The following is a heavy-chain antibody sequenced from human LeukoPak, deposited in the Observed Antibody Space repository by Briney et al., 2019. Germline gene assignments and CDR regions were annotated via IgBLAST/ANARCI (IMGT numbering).Heavy chain of an antibody. CDR3: ARDQGVGATYAFDI. CDR1: GYTFTSYV. Sequence: ASVKVSCKASGYTFTSYVFSWVRQAPGQGLEWMGWISPYNGNTHYAQKLQGRVTMTTDTSTSTAYMEVTSLRSDDTAVYYCARDQGVGATYAFDIWGQGTMVTVSS. D-gene: IGHD1-26*01. J-gene: IGHJ3*02. V-gene: IGHV1-18*01. CDR2: ISPYNGNT.